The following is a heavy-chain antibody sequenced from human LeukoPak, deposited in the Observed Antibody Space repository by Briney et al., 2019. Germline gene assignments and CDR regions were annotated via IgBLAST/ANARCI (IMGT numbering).Heavy chain of an antibody. CDR1: GFIFSPYA. CDR2: ISSTYDI. Sequence: GGSLRLSCAASGFIFSPYAMNWVRQAPGRGLEGVSYISSTYDIYYSDSVRGRFTISRDNAKNSVYLQMNSLRDEDTAVYYCARDHNWGFDFWGQGTLVAVS. D-gene: IGHD7-27*01. J-gene: IGHJ4*02. V-gene: IGHV3-48*02. CDR3: ARDHNWGFDF.